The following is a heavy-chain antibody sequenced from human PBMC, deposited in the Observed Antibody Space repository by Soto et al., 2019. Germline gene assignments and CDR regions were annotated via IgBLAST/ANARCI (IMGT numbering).Heavy chain of an antibody. CDR3: ARTMVRGVITGDYYYYYGMDV. V-gene: IGHV3-30*03. D-gene: IGHD3-10*01. Sequence: GGSLRLSCAASGFTFSSYGMHWVRQAPGKGLEWVAVISYDGSNKYYADSVKGRFTISRDNSKNTLYLQMNSLRAEDTAVYYCARTMVRGVITGDYYYYYGMDVWGQGTTVTVSS. J-gene: IGHJ6*02. CDR1: GFTFSSYG. CDR2: ISYDGSNK.